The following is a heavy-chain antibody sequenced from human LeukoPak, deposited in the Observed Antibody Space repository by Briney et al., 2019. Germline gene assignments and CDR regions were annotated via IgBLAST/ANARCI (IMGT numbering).Heavy chain of an antibody. J-gene: IGHJ4*02. CDR2: INHSGST. V-gene: IGHV4-34*01. CDR3: ARGQYYGSVGY. D-gene: IGHD3-10*01. CDR1: GGSFSGYY. Sequence: SETLSLTCAVYGGSFSGYYWSWIRQPPGKGLEWIGEINHSGSTNYNPSLKSRVTISVDTSKNQFSLKLSYVTAADTAVYYCARGQYYGSVGYWGQGTLVTVSS.